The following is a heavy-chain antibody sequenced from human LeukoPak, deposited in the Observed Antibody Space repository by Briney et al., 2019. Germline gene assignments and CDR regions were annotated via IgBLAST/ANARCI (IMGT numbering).Heavy chain of an antibody. CDR1: GRLFTSYG. V-gene: IGHV1-2*02. CDR2: INPNRGGT. Sequence: GASVKVSCKASGRLFTSYGIAWVRQAPGQGLEWMGWINPNRGGTNYAQKFQGRVTMTRDTSISTAYMELSRLRSDDTAVYYCATSLYCSSTNCYALYFQHWGQGTLVTVSS. CDR3: ATSLYCSSTNCYALYFQH. J-gene: IGHJ1*01. D-gene: IGHD2-2*01.